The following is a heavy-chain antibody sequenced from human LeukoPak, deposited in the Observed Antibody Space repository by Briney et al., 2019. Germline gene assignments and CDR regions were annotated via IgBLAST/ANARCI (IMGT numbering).Heavy chain of an antibody. Sequence: SVKVSCKASGGTFSSYAISWVRQAPGQGLEWMGGIIPIFGTTNYAQKFQGRVTITADKSTSTAYMELSSLRSEDTAVYYCARASTPYAPAFYGMDVWGKGTPVTVSS. D-gene: IGHD2-2*01. CDR3: ARASTPYAPAFYGMDV. V-gene: IGHV1-69*06. CDR1: GGTFSSYA. CDR2: IIPIFGTT. J-gene: IGHJ6*04.